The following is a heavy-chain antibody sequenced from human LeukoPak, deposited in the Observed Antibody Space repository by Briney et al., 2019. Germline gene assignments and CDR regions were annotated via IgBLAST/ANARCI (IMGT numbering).Heavy chain of an antibody. CDR2: ISSSSSYI. CDR3: ARARGLVVAGGWAFDI. J-gene: IGHJ3*02. V-gene: IGHV3-21*01. D-gene: IGHD6-19*01. Sequence: PGGSLRLSCAASGFTFSSYSMNWVRQAPGKGLEWVSSISSSSSYIYYADSVKGRFTISRDNAKNSLYLQMNSLRAEDTAVYYCARARGLVVAGGWAFDIWGQGTMVTVSS. CDR1: GFTFSSYS.